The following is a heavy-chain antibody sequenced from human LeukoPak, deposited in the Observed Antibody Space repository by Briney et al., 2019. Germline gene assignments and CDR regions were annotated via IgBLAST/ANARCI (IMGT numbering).Heavy chain of an antibody. J-gene: IGHJ4*02. CDR2: IKQDGSEK. V-gene: IGHV3-7*01. Sequence: GGSLRLSCAASVFTFSSYWISWVRDAPGKGLEWVANIKQDGSEKYYVDSVKGGFTISRDNAKNSLYLQMNSLRAEDTAVYYCARDPSLYSSSWYGAGKFDYWGQGTLVTVSS. D-gene: IGHD6-13*01. CDR3: ARDPSLYSSSWYGAGKFDY. CDR1: VFTFSSYW.